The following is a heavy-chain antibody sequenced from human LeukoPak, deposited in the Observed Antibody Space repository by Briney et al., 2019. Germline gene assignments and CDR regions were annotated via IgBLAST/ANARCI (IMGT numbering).Heavy chain of an antibody. CDR1: GFTFSSYA. CDR3: ARDAEWELPADY. CDR2: ISYDGSNK. D-gene: IGHD1-26*01. Sequence: PGRSLGLSCAASGFTFSSYAMHWVRQAPGEGLEWVAVISYDGSNKYYADSVKGRFTISRDNSKNTLYLQMNSLRAEDTAVYYCARDAEWELPADYWGQGNLVTVSS. J-gene: IGHJ4*02. V-gene: IGHV3-30-3*01.